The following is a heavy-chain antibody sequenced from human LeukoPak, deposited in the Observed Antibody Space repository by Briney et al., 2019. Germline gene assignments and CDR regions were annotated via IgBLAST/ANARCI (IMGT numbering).Heavy chain of an antibody. CDR3: GRGDKTFDP. V-gene: IGHV1-2*02. CDR1: GYTFTGYY. Sequence: SVKVSCKASGYTFTGYYIHWVRQAPGQGLEWMGCIKTNSGDTNYAQKFQGRLTMTRDTSINTAYMELSSLRSDDTAVYYCGRGDKTFDPWGQGTLVTVSS. J-gene: IGHJ5*02. CDR2: IKTNSGDT.